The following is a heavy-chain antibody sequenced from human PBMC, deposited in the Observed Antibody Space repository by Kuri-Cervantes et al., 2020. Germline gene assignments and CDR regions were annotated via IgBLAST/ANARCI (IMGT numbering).Heavy chain of an antibody. J-gene: IGHJ3*01. CDR3: TRQLPVAGKNDAFDL. V-gene: IGHV4-59*01. D-gene: IGHD6-13*01. Sequence: GSLRLSCTVSGGSISSYYWSWIRQPPGKGLEWIGYIYYSGSTNYNPSLKSRVTISVDTSKNQFSLKLSSVTAADTAVYYCTRQLPVAGKNDAFDLWGQGTMVTVSS. CDR1: GGSISSYY. CDR2: IYYSGST.